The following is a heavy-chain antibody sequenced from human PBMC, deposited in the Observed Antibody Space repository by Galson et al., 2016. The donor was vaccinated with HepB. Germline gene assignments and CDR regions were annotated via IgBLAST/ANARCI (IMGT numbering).Heavy chain of an antibody. CDR2: ISGSSSTI. Sequence: SLRLSCAASGFSLSNYNMDWVRQAPGKGLEWVSYISGSSSTIYYADSVKGRFTISRDNAKNSLYLQMNSLRDEDTAVYYCARVSGATNDYWGRGTLVTVSS. CDR3: ARVSGATNDY. CDR1: GFSLSNYN. D-gene: IGHD1-26*01. J-gene: IGHJ4*02. V-gene: IGHV3-48*02.